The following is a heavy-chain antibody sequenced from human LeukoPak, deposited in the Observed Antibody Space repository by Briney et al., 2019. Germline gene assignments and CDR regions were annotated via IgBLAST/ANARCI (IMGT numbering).Heavy chain of an antibody. CDR1: GGSISSYY. D-gene: IGHD1-26*01. Sequence: PSETLSLTCTVSGGSISSYYWSWIRQPPGKGLEWIGYIYYSGSTNYNPSLKSRVTISVDTSKNQFSLKLSSVTAADTAVCYCARRAPYSGSYYFDYWGQGTLVTVSS. CDR3: ARRAPYSGSYYFDY. V-gene: IGHV4-59*08. CDR2: IYYSGST. J-gene: IGHJ4*02.